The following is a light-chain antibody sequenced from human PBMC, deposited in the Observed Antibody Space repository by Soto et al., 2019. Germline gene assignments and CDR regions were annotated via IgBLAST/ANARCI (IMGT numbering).Light chain of an antibody. V-gene: IGKV1-5*03. J-gene: IGKJ1*01. Sequence: DIQMTQSPSTLSAAVGDRVAITCRASQSISIWLAWYQQKPGKAPKRLIYKASSLESGVPSRFSGSGSGTEFTLTISSLQPDDFATYYCQLYNDYSWTFGQGTKVEIK. CDR3: QLYNDYSWT. CDR1: QSISIW. CDR2: KAS.